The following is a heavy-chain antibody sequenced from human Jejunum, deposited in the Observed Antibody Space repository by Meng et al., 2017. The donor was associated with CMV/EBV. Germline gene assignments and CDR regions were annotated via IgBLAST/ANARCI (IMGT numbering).Heavy chain of an antibody. V-gene: IGHV4-39*07. Sequence: GGSISSPTYYWGWIRQPPGRGLEWIASIYYGGSTYYSPSLKSRVLISVDTSKNQFSLKVTSVTAADTAIYYCARESLRDGYKTVDSWGQGTLVTVSS. CDR2: IYYGGST. CDR1: GGSISSPTYY. CDR3: ARESLRDGYKTVDS. J-gene: IGHJ4*02. D-gene: IGHD5-24*01.